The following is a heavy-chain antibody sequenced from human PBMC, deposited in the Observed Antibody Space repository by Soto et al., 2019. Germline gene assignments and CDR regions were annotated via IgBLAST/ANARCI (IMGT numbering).Heavy chain of an antibody. D-gene: IGHD3-9*01. CDR3: ARSGDILTGDYWYFDL. CDR1: GYTFTGYY. Sequence: ASVKVSCKASGYTFTGYYMHWVRQAPGQGLEWMGWINPNSGGTNYAQKFQGWVTMTRDTSISTAYMELSRLRSDDTAVYYCARSGDILTGDYWYFDLWGRGTLVTVSS. J-gene: IGHJ2*01. V-gene: IGHV1-2*04. CDR2: INPNSGGT.